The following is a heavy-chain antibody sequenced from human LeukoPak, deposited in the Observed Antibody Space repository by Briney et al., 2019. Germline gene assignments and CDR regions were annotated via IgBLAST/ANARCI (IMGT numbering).Heavy chain of an antibody. J-gene: IGHJ6*03. CDR2: IYTGGSI. CDR1: GGSISSGAYY. Sequence: PSETLSLTCTVSGGSISSGAYYWSWIRQPAGKTLEWIGHIYTGGSIDYNTSLKSRVTISLETSKNQFSLKLSSVTAADTAVYYCARGVGAYYMDVWGKGTTVTISS. D-gene: IGHD1-26*01. V-gene: IGHV4-61*09. CDR3: ARGVGAYYMDV.